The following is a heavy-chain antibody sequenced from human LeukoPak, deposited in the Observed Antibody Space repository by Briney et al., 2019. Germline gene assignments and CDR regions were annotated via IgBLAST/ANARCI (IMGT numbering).Heavy chain of an antibody. D-gene: IGHD6-13*01. CDR1: GFTFSYYG. J-gene: IGHJ4*02. Sequence: GGSLRLSCAASGFTFSYYGIHWVRQAPGKGLEWVAFIRYDGNDKYYADSVKGRFTISRDNSKNTLYLQMNSLRPEDTAVYYCARRWSFDYWGQGTLVTVSS. V-gene: IGHV3-30*02. CDR2: IRYDGNDK. CDR3: ARRWSFDY.